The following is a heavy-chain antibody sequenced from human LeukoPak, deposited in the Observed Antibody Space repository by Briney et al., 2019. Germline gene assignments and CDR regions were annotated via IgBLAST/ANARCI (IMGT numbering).Heavy chain of an antibody. Sequence: GGSLRLSCAASGFTFSSYAMSWVRQAPGKGLEWVSTISGSGGSTYYADSVKGRFTISRDDSKNTLYLQMYCLRAEGTAVYYCAKPGYSSGWYLFDYWGQGTLLTVSS. J-gene: IGHJ4*02. D-gene: IGHD6-19*01. CDR2: ISGSGGST. CDR3: AKPGYSSGWYLFDY. V-gene: IGHV3-23*01. CDR1: GFTFSSYA.